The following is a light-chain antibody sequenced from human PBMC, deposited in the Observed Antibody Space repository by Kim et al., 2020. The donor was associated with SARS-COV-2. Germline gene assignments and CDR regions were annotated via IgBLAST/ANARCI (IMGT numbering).Light chain of an antibody. CDR1: KLGDKY. CDR2: QDS. J-gene: IGLJ3*02. CDR3: QAWDSSTGV. Sequence: VSPAQTASITCSGDKLGDKYACWYQQQPGPSPVLVIYQDSKRSSGIPGRFSGSTSGNTATLTISGTQAMDEADYYCQAWDSSTGVFGGGTQLTVL. V-gene: IGLV3-1*01.